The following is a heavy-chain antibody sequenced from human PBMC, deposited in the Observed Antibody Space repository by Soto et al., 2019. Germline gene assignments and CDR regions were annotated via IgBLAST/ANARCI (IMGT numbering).Heavy chain of an antibody. CDR3: ARHVIGYCGGDCYSGAFDI. J-gene: IGHJ3*02. V-gene: IGHV5-51*01. CDR2: IYPGDSDT. D-gene: IGHD2-21*02. Sequence: ESLKISCKGSGYSFTSYWIGWVRQMPGKGLEWMGIIYPGDSDTRYSPSFQGQVTISADKSISTAYLQWSSLKASDTAMYYCARHVIGYCGGDCYSGAFDIWGQGTMVTVSS. CDR1: GYSFTSYW.